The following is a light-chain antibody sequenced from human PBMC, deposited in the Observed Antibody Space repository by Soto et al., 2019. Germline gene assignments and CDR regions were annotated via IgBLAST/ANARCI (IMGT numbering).Light chain of an antibody. J-gene: IGKJ1*01. CDR2: WAS. Sequence: DIVMTEAPDSLAVSVCKRATIYCMSSQRVLYRSDNKNYLAWYQQKPGQPPKLLIYWASTRESGVPDRFSGSGSGTDFTLTISSLQAEDVAVYYGQQYYSTPPWTFGQGTKVDIK. V-gene: IGKV4-1*01. CDR3: QQYYSTPPWT. CDR1: QRVLYRSDNKNY.